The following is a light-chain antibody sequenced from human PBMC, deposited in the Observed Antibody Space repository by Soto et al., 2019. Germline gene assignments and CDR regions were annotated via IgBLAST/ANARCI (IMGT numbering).Light chain of an antibody. CDR2: GAY. V-gene: IGKV3-20*01. CDR3: QQYGSSPRLT. J-gene: IGKJ4*01. Sequence: EIVLTQSPGTLSLSPGEIATLSCRASQSVSSSYLAWYQQKPGQAPRLIIYGAYSRATGIPDRFSGSGSGTDFTLTISRLEPEDFAVYYCQQYGSSPRLTFGGGTKVDIK. CDR1: QSVSSSY.